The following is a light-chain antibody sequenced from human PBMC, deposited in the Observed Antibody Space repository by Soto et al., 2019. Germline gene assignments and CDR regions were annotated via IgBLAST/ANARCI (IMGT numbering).Light chain of an antibody. CDR3: LLSYNGPYV. CDR2: DTF. J-gene: IGLJ1*01. CDR1: TGTVTSGHY. Sequence: QAVVTQDPSLTVSPGGTATLTCGSSTGTVTSGHYPYWFQQKPGQAPRTLIYDTFNKHSWTPARFSGSLLGGKAALTLSGAQPEDEAEYYCLLSYNGPYVFGSGTKVTV. V-gene: IGLV7-46*01.